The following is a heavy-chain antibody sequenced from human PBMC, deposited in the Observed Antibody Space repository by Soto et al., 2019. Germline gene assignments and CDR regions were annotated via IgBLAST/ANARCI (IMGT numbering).Heavy chain of an antibody. Sequence: ASVKVSCKASGYTITSYGISWVRQENGQGFEWMGWISAYNGNTNYAQKLQGRVTMTTDTSTSTAYMELRSLRSDDTAVYYCARESTSTTFEPNTWFDPWGQGTLVTVSS. CDR2: ISAYNGNT. D-gene: IGHD3-16*01. CDR3: ARESTSTTFEPNTWFDP. J-gene: IGHJ5*02. CDR1: GYTITSYG. V-gene: IGHV1-18*01.